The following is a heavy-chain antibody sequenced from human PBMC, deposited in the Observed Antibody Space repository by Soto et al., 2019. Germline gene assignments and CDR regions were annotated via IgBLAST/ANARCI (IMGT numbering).Heavy chain of an antibody. CDR3: ARDTSGVVVVAAREAFDI. CDR1: GGSISSGGYY. CDR2: IYYSGST. J-gene: IGHJ3*02. D-gene: IGHD2-15*01. V-gene: IGHV4-31*03. Sequence: PSETLSLTCTVSGGSISSGGYYWSWIRQHPGKGLEWIGYIYYSGSTYYNPSLKSRVTISVDTSKNQFSLKLSSVTAADTAVYYCARDTSGVVVVAAREAFDIWGQGTMVTVSS.